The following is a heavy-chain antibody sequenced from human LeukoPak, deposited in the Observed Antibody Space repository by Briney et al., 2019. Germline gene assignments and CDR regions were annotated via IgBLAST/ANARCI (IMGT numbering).Heavy chain of an antibody. V-gene: IGHV4-39*07. CDR2: IYYSGST. Sequence: KPSETLSLTCTVSGGSISSSSYYWGWIRQPPGKGLEWIGSIYYSGSTYYNPSLKSRVTISVDTSKNQFSLKLSSVTAADTAVYYCARGDWALYYFDYWGQGTLVTVSS. J-gene: IGHJ4*02. D-gene: IGHD3-9*01. CDR1: GGSISSSSYY. CDR3: ARGDWALYYFDY.